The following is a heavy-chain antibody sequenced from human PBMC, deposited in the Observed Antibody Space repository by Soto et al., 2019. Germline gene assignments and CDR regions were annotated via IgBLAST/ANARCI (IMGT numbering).Heavy chain of an antibody. CDR1: GGSISSGGYS. V-gene: IGHV4-30-2*01. D-gene: IGHD6-13*01. CDR3: ARGDSSSWYSRNWFDP. J-gene: IGHJ5*02. Sequence: SETLSLTCAVSGGSISSGGYSWSWIRQPPGKGLEWIGYMYHSGSTYYNPSLKSRVTISIDRSKNQFSLKLSSVTAADTAVYYCARGDSSSWYSRNWFDPWGQGTLVTVSS. CDR2: MYHSGST.